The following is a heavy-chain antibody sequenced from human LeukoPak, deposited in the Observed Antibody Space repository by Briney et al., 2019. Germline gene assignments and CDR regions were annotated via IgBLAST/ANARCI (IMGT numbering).Heavy chain of an antibody. Sequence: SDTLSLTCTVSGGPISSSSYYCGWIRQPPGKGLERFGYIYYNGITYYNPSLRSRVTISVDTSKNQFSLKLSSVTAADTAVYYCARDGSGFDWLYPYYYYYGMDVWGQGTTVTVSS. D-gene: IGHD3-9*01. CDR3: ARDGSGFDWLYPYYYYYGMDV. J-gene: IGHJ6*02. V-gene: IGHV4-30-4*02. CDR1: GGPISSSSYY. CDR2: IYYNGIT.